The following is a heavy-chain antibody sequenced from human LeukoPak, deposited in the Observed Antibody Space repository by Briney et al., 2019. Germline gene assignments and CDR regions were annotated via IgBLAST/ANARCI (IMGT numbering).Heavy chain of an antibody. J-gene: IGHJ4*02. V-gene: IGHV5-51*01. CDR3: ARLKEEDVLLDY. CDR1: GYSFTSFW. Sequence: GESLEISCKGSGYSFTSFWIGWVRQMPGKGLEWMGIIYPGDSDTRYSPSFQGQVTISADKSINTAYLQWSSLKASDTAMYYCARLKEEDVLLDYWGQGTLVTVSS. D-gene: IGHD3-10*01. CDR2: IYPGDSDT.